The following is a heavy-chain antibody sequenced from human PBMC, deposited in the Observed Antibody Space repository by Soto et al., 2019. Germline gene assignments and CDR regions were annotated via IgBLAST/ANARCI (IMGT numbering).Heavy chain of an antibody. J-gene: IGHJ6*02. D-gene: IGHD2-15*01. V-gene: IGHV3-64*01. Sequence: GGSLRLSCAASGFTFSSYAMHWVRQAPGKGLEYVSAISSNGGSTYYANSVKGRFTISRDNSKNTLYLQMGSLRAEDMAVYYCARAVVAATHYYGMDVWGQGTTVTVSS. CDR2: ISSNGGST. CDR1: GFTFSSYA. CDR3: ARAVVAATHYYGMDV.